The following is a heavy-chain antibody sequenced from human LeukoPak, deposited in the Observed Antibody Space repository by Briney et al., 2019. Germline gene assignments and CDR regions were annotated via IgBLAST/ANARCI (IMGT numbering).Heavy chain of an antibody. CDR2: ISYDGSNK. CDR1: GFTFSSYA. Sequence: GGSLRLSCAASGFTFSSYAMHWVRQAPGKGLEWVAVISYDGSNKYYADSVKGRFTISRDNSKNTLYLQMNSLRAEDTAVYYCAREPSQRLLWFDYYYYYMDVWGKGTTVTVSS. D-gene: IGHD3-10*01. J-gene: IGHJ6*03. V-gene: IGHV3-30-3*01. CDR3: AREPSQRLLWFDYYYYYMDV.